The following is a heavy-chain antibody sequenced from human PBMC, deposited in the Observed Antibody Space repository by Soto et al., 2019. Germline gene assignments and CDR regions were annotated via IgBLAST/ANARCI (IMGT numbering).Heavy chain of an antibody. V-gene: IGHV1-8*01. CDR3: ARVPTSYDYIWGSYRSAPTSPFDY. D-gene: IGHD3-16*02. CDR1: GYTFTSYD. Sequence: ASVKVSCQASGYTFTSYDINWVRQATGQGLEWMGWMNPNSGNTGYAQKFQGRVTMTRNTSISTAYMELSSLRSEDTAVYYCARVPTSYDYIWGSYRSAPTSPFDYWGQGTLVTVSS. CDR2: MNPNSGNT. J-gene: IGHJ4*02.